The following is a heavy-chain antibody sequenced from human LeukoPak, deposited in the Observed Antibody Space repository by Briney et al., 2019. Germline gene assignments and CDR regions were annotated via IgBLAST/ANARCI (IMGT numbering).Heavy chain of an antibody. CDR2: MNHSGST. CDR1: GYSISSGYY. CDR3: ARRLGRKFGESFYYYHYMDV. Sequence: SETLSLTCTVSGYSISSGYYWGWIRQPPGKGLEWIGEMNHSGSTNYNPSLKSRVTISVDTSKNQFSLKLSSVTAADTAVYYCARRLGRKFGESFYYYHYMDVWGKGTTVTISS. J-gene: IGHJ6*03. D-gene: IGHD3-10*01. V-gene: IGHV4-38-2*02.